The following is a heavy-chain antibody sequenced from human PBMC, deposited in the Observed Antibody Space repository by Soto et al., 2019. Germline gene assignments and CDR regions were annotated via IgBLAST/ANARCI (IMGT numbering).Heavy chain of an antibody. CDR1: GGSISSGGYY. D-gene: IGHD1-7*01. V-gene: IGHV4-31*03. J-gene: IGHJ6*03. CDR3: ARARTGTTRNYYYYYYMDV. Sequence: PSETLSLTCTVSGGSISSGGYYWSWIRQHPGKGLEWIGYIYYSGSTYYNPSLKSRVTISVDTSKNQFSLKLSSVTAADTAVYYCARARTGTTRNYYYYYYMDVWGKGTTVTVSS. CDR2: IYYSGST.